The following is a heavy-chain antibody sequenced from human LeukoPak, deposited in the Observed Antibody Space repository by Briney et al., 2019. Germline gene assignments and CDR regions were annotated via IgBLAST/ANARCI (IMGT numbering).Heavy chain of an antibody. J-gene: IGHJ4*02. CDR2: INPSGGST. V-gene: IGHV1-46*01. CDR3: ARAGGIAVAGSLADY. CDR1: GYTFTIYY. D-gene: IGHD6-19*01. Sequence: GASVKVSFKASGYTFTIYYMHWVRQAPGQGLEWMGIINPSGGSTSYAQKFQGRVTMTRDTSTSTVYMELSSLRSEDTAVYYCARAGGIAVAGSLADYWGQGTLVTVSS.